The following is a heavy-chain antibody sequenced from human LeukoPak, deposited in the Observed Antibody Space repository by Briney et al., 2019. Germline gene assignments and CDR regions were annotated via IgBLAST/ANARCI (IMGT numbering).Heavy chain of an antibody. CDR2: IFYSGGT. CDR1: GGSVSSNSYY. J-gene: IGHJ6*02. D-gene: IGHD2-15*01. V-gene: IGHV4-61*01. Sequence: SETLSLTCTVSGGSVSSNSYYWSWIRQPPGKGLEWIGYIFYSGGTNYNPSLKSRVTISLDTSKNQFFLKLSSVTAADTAVYYCTRDRCSGGNCYSGYYYGVDVWGQGTTVTVSS. CDR3: TRDRCSGGNCYSGYYYGVDV.